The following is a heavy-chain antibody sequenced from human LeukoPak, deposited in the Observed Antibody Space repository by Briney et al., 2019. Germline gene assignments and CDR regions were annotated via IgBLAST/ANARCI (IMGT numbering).Heavy chain of an antibody. CDR1: GYTFTSYD. CDR3: ARAYSGSYSFFGGD. CDR2: MNPNSGNT. D-gene: IGHD1-26*01. V-gene: IGHV1-8*01. Sequence: GASVKVSCKASGYTFTSYDINWVRQATGQGLEWMGWMNPNSGNTGYAQKFQGRVTMTRNTSISTAYMELSSLRSEDTAVYYCARAYSGSYSFFGGDWGQGTLVTVSS. J-gene: IGHJ4*02.